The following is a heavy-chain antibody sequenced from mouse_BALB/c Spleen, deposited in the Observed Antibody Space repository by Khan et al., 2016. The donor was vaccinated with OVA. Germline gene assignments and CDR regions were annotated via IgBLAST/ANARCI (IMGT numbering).Heavy chain of an antibody. D-gene: IGHD1-2*01. Sequence: QFQESGPGLEKPSQTLSLTCTATGYSITNVYACNLIRQPPGNKLEWICYISYTGVTSYTPSFKSRISITLDTSENQFFLQLNSVNTEDTATYYCARGNYFGYYFDYWGQGTTLTVSS. CDR2: ISYTGVT. J-gene: IGHJ2*01. CDR1: GYSITNVYA. V-gene: IGHV3-2*02. CDR3: ARGNYFGYYFDY.